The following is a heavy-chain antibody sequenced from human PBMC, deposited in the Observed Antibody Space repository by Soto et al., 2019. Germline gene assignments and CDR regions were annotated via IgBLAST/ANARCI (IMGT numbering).Heavy chain of an antibody. J-gene: IGHJ4*02. CDR3: AREERSYALDF. Sequence: QVQLVESVGGVVQPGRSLRLSCAASGFIFTTYGMHWVRQAPGKGLEWVAVIYYDGSNKYYADSVKGRFTISRDNSKNTLYLKMNSLRAEDTAVDYCAREERSYALDFWGQGTLVTVSS. D-gene: IGHD1-26*01. V-gene: IGHV3-33*01. CDR2: IYYDGSNK. CDR1: GFIFTTYG.